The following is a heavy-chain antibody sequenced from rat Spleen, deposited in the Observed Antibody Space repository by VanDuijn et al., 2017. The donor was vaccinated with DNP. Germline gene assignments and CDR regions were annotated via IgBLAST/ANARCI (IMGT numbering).Heavy chain of an antibody. CDR1: GFSFRNYY. V-gene: IGHV5S10*01. J-gene: IGHJ3*01. Sequence: EVQLVESGGGLVQPGRSLKLSCAASGFSFRNYYMAWVRQSPKKGLEWVATIIYDGSSTYYRDSVRGRFTISRDYARSTLYLQMDSLRSEDTATYYCATSSYFGYDYGFAYWGQGTLVTVSS. CDR2: IIYDGSST. CDR3: ATSSYFGYDYGFAY. D-gene: IGHD1-7*01.